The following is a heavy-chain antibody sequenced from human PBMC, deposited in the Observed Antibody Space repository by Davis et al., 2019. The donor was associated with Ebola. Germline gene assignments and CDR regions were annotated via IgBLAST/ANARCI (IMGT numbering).Heavy chain of an antibody. V-gene: IGHV3-74*01. D-gene: IGHD6-6*01. CDR2: INSDGSRT. CDR3: ARGRYSTSSGVYYYAMDV. J-gene: IGHJ6*02. Sequence: GESLKISCAASGFTFSSYWMHWVRQAPGKGLVWVSRINSDGSRTSYADSVKGRFTISRDNAKNTLYLQMNSLRAEDTAVYCCARGRYSTSSGVYYYAMDVWGQGTTVTVSS. CDR1: GFTFSSYW.